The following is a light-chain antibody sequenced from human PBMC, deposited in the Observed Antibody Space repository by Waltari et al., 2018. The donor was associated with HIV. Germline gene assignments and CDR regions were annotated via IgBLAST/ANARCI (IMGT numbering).Light chain of an antibody. CDR1: TLRKFY. J-gene: IGLJ2*01. CDR2: GNN. Sequence: SSELTQDPAVSVALGQTVRITCQGDTLRKFYTCWYRQKPGQAPVLVIYGNNNRPSGIPDRFSGSTSGTTASLIITGAQAEDEADYYCNSRDSKINISFGGGTRLTVL. V-gene: IGLV3-19*01. CDR3: NSRDSKINIS.